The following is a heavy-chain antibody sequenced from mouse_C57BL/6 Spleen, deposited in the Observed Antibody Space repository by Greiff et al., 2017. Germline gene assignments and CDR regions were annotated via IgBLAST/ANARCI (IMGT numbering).Heavy chain of an antibody. D-gene: IGHD1-1*01. V-gene: IGHV1-64*01. CDR1: GYTFTSYW. Sequence: QVQLQQPGAELVKPGASVKLSCKASGYTFTSYWMHWVKQRPGQGLEWIGMIHPNSGSTNYNEKFKGKATLTADKSSSTAYMQLNSLTSEDSAVYFCARGGSSFYWYFDVWGTGTTVTVSS. CDR2: IHPNSGST. J-gene: IGHJ1*03. CDR3: ARGGSSFYWYFDV.